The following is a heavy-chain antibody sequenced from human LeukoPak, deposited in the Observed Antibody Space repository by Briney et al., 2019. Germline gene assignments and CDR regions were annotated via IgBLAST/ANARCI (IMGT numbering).Heavy chain of an antibody. Sequence: GGSLRLSCSASGFTFSSYAMHWVRQAPGKGLEYVSAISINGGSTYYADSVKGRFTISRDNSKNTLYLQMSSLRAEDTAVYYCVKGGYGSGSYFDYWGQGTLVTVSS. CDR1: GFTFSSYA. CDR3: VKGGYGSGSYFDY. J-gene: IGHJ4*02. D-gene: IGHD1-26*01. CDR2: ISINGGST. V-gene: IGHV3-64D*06.